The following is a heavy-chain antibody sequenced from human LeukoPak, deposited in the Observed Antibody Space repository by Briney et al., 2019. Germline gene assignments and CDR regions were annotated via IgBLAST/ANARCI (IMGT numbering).Heavy chain of an antibody. CDR1: GFTFSSYW. CDR2: IKQDGSEK. CDR3: ARVIAVAGGSDY. J-gene: IGHJ4*02. D-gene: IGHD6-19*01. Sequence: GGSLRLSCVASGFTFSSYWMSWVRQAPGKGLEWVANIKQDGSEKYYADSVKGRFTISRDNAKNTLYLQMNSLRAEDTAVYYCARVIAVAGGSDYWGQGTLVTVSS. V-gene: IGHV3-7*01.